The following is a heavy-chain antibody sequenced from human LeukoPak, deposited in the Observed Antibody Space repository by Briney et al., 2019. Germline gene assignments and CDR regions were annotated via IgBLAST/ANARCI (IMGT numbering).Heavy chain of an antibody. J-gene: IGHJ5*02. CDR3: ARVGYSFDWFDP. CDR1: GFIVSSNY. V-gene: IGHV3-53*01. Sequence: GGSLRLSCAASGFIVSSNYMTWVRQAPGKGLEWASVIYSGGSTFYADSVKGRFTISRDNSKNTLYLQMNSLRADDTAVYYCARVGYSFDWFDPWGQGSLVTVSS. CDR2: IYSGGST. D-gene: IGHD5-18*01.